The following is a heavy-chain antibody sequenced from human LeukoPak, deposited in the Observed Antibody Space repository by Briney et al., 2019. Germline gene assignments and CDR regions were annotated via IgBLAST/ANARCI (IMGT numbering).Heavy chain of an antibody. CDR2: ISAYNGNT. D-gene: IGHD3-10*01. CDR1: GYTFTSYG. Sequence: ASVKVSCKASGYTFTSYGISWVRQAPGQGLEWMGWISAYNGNTNYAQKFQGRVTMTEDTSTDTAYMELSSLRSEDTAVYYCATTQRGVVHFDYWGQGTLVTVSS. CDR3: ATTQRGVVHFDY. J-gene: IGHJ4*02. V-gene: IGHV1-18*01.